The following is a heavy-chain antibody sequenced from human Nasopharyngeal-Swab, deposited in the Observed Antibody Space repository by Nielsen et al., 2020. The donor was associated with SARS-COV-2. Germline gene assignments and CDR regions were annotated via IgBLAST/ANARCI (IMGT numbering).Heavy chain of an antibody. CDR2: VDSSGST. V-gene: IGHV4-4*08. Sequence: GSLRLSCTVSGGSISSYYWSWIRQPPGKGLEWIGCVDSSGSTNYNPSLESRVTISLDTSKNQFSLKLSSVTAADTAVYYCARDRTLSNWFDPWGQGTLVTVSS. CDR3: ARDRTLSNWFDP. J-gene: IGHJ5*02. CDR1: GGSISSYY.